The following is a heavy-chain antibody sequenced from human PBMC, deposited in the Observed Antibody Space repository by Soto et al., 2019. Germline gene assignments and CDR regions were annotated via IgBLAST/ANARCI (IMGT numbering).Heavy chain of an antibody. J-gene: IGHJ3*02. CDR1: GFIFNTYA. CDR2: VSGDGGDT. CDR3: ARDGTGVSFDI. D-gene: IGHD1-26*01. V-gene: IGHV3-23*01. Sequence: QLLESGGGLVQSGGSLRLSCAASGFIFNTYALSWFRQAPGKGLEWVSAVSGDGGDTFYADSVEGRFTISRDNSKNTLFLLMNNLRAEDTAIYFCARDGTGVSFDIWGQGTMVTVSS.